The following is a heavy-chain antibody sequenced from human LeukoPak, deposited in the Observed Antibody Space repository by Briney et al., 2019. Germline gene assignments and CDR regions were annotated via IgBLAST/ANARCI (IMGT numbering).Heavy chain of an antibody. Sequence: PGGSLRLSCAASGFTFSSYGMHWVRQAPGKGLEWVAFIRYDGSNKYYADSVKGRFTISRDNSKNTLYLQMNSLRAEDTAVYYCAKLPDILTGYYKSLGVDYWGQGTLVTVSS. CDR3: AKLPDILTGYYKSLGVDY. CDR2: IRYDGSNK. V-gene: IGHV3-30*02. D-gene: IGHD3-9*01. J-gene: IGHJ4*02. CDR1: GFTFSSYG.